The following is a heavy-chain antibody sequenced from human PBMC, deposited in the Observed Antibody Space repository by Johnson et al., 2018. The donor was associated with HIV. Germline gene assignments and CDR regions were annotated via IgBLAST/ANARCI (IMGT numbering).Heavy chain of an antibody. J-gene: IGHJ3*02. V-gene: IGHV3-53*01. Sequence: VQLVESGGGLIQPGGSLRLSCAASGFTVSSHYMNWVRQAPGKGLEWVSIVYSGGSTYYADSVKGRFTISRDNSKNTLYLQMNTLIAEDTAVYYCARDLPYYYDSSNKNGAFDSWGQGTVVTVS. CDR2: VYSGGST. CDR3: ARDLPYYYDSSNKNGAFDS. D-gene: IGHD3-22*01. CDR1: GFTVSSHY.